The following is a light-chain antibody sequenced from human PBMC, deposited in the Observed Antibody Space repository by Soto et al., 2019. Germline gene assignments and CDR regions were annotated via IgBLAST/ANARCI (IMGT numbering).Light chain of an antibody. V-gene: IGKV3-15*01. CDR1: QGIGDT. J-gene: IGKJ4*01. CDR3: HSSNNSAHI. Sequence: EVVMTQSPATLSVSLGERVSLSCRASQGIGDTLAWYQHKPCQTPRLLIYDTSTRATGVPAGVSGSRSGPQFTRQISGLQYDDFEICYSHSSNNSAHIFGGGDKVQSK. CDR2: DTS.